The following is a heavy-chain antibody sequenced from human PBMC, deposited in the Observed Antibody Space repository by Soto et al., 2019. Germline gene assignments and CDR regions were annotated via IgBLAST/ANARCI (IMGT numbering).Heavy chain of an antibody. Sequence: HLQLQESGPGLVKPSETLSLSCTVSGDSVISDHYYWAWVRQPPGKGLEWIGNVNYRGNSYQNPSLQSRVTITVDTSTNQVSLKLTSVTAADTSVYYCARQGGNKFDYWGQGTLGTXSS. V-gene: IGHV4-39*01. CDR2: VNYRGNS. CDR3: ARQGGNKFDY. D-gene: IGHD3-16*01. CDR1: GDSVISDHYY. J-gene: IGHJ4*02.